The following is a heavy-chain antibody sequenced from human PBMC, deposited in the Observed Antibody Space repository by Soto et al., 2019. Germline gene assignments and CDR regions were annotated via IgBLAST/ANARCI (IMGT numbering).Heavy chain of an antibody. V-gene: IGHV3-7*01. CDR2: IKEDGSEI. CDR1: GFTVMSYW. CDR3: ARDIGFDYVN. D-gene: IGHD3-16*01. Sequence: HPGGSLRLSCAVSGFTVMSYWMRWVRQAPGKGLEWVASIKEDGSEIYYLHSVRGRFSISRDSAGNALHLTMNYLSAEDTGVYFCARDIGFDYVNWGQGTLVTVSS. J-gene: IGHJ4*02.